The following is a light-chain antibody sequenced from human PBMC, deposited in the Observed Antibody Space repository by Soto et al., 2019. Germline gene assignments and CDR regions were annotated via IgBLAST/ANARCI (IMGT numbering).Light chain of an antibody. CDR2: EVS. CDR3: SSYTSSSTLRGV. J-gene: IGLJ1*01. V-gene: IGLV2-14*01. CDR1: SNDVGGHNS. Sequence: QSVLIQPASVSGSPGQSITISCTGTSNDVGGHNSVCWYQQHPGKAPKLMIYEVSNRPSGVSNRFSGSKSGNTASLTISGLQAEDEADYYCSSYTSSSTLRGVFGTGTKVTVL.